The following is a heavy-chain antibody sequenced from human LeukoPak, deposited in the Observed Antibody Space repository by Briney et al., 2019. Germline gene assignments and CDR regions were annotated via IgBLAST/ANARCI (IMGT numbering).Heavy chain of an antibody. CDR2: IYPGDSDT. CDR1: GYSFTSYW. V-gene: IGHV5-51*01. D-gene: IGHD2-2*01. J-gene: IGHJ6*02. Sequence: GESLKISCKGSGYSFTSYWIGWVRQMPGKGLEWMGIIYPGDSDTRYSPPFQGQVTISADKSISTAYLQWSSLEASDTAMYYCARQGCSSTSCYFYYYGMDVWGQGTTVTVSS. CDR3: ARQGCSSTSCYFYYYGMDV.